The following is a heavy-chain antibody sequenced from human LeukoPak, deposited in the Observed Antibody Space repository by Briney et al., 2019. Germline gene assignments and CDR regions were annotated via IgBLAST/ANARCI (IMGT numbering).Heavy chain of an antibody. CDR1: GFTFSSYA. CDR2: ISGTGGST. Sequence: PGGSLRLSCAASGFTFSSYAMSWVRQAPGKGLEWVSTISGTGGSTYYADSVKGQFTISRDNSKNTLYLQMNSLRAEDTAVYYCATYERSTWYGDLDYWGQGTLVTVSS. J-gene: IGHJ4*02. V-gene: IGHV3-23*01. CDR3: ATYERSTWYGDLDY. D-gene: IGHD6-13*01.